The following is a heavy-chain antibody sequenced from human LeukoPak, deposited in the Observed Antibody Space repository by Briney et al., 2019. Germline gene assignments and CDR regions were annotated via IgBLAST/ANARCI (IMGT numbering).Heavy chain of an antibody. Sequence: GGSLRLSCAASGFTFSSYWMSWVRQAPGKELEWVANIKQDGSEKYYVDSVKGRFTISRDNAKNSLYLQMNSLRAEDTAVYYCARSVGSSGSYHFDYWGQGTLVTVSS. CDR1: GFTFSSYW. J-gene: IGHJ4*02. D-gene: IGHD1-26*01. CDR2: IKQDGSEK. V-gene: IGHV3-7*01. CDR3: ARSVGSSGSYHFDY.